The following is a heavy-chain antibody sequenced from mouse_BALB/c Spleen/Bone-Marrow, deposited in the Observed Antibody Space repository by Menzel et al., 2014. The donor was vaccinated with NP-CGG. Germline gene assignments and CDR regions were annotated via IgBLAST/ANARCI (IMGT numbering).Heavy chain of an antibody. CDR1: GYTFTDYN. CDR3: ARAGNYDYDVGAWLVY. V-gene: IGHV1-18*01. Sequence: EVQLQQSGPELVKPGASVKIPCKASGYTFTDYNVDWVKQSHGKSLEWIGDINPNSGVTLSNQKFKGKATLTVDRSSNTAYMELRSLTSEDTAVYYCARAGNYDYDVGAWLVYWGQGTLVTVSA. D-gene: IGHD2-4*01. CDR2: INPNSGVT. J-gene: IGHJ3*01.